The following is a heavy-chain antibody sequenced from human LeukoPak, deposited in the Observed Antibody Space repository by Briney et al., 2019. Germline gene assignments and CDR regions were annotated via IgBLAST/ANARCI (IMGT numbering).Heavy chain of an antibody. V-gene: IGHV4-31*03. CDR1: GGSISSGGYY. D-gene: IGHD3-22*01. CDR2: IYYSGST. CDR3: ARSTYYYDSSGYWTFDY. J-gene: IGHJ4*02. Sequence: SETLSLTCTVSGGSISSGGYYWSWIRQHPGKGLEWIGYIYYSGSTYYNRSLKSRVTISVDTSKNQFSLKLSSVTAADTAVYYCARSTYYYDSSGYWTFDYWGQGTLVTVSS.